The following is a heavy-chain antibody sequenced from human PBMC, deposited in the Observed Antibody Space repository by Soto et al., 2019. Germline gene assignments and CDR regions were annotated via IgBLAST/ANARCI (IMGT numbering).Heavy chain of an antibody. V-gene: IGHV1-2*04. D-gene: IGHD3-9*01. CDR1: GYTFTGYY. CDR2: INPNSGGT. Sequence: GASVKVSCKASGYTFTGYYMHWVRQAPGQGLEWMGWINPNSGGTNYAQKFQGWVTMTRDTSISTAYMELSRLRSDDTAVYYCARSPGPNSSYFDWLYYFDYWGQGTLVTVPQ. J-gene: IGHJ4*02. CDR3: ARSPGPNSSYFDWLYYFDY.